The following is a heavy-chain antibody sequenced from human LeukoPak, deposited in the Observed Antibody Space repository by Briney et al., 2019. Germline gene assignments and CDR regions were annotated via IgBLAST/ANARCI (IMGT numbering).Heavy chain of an antibody. V-gene: IGHV1-69*13. D-gene: IGHD7-27*01. J-gene: IGHJ4*02. CDR3: ARDVLGFDL. CDR2: IMPKIGTP. Sequence: GASVKVSCKASGGSFSSNAFNWVRQAPGQGLEWMGGIMPKIGTPNYAENFQDRVTIIADESTSTVYMELSRPRSDDTAVYYCARDVLGFDLWGQGTLVTVSS. CDR1: GGSFSSNA.